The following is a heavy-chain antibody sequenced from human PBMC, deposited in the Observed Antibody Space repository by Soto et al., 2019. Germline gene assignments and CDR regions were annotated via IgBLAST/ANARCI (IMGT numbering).Heavy chain of an antibody. CDR2: ISANNGNT. Sequence: QVQLVQSEAEVKKPGAAVKVSCETSGYTFTSYGITWVRQAPGQGLEWMGWISANNGNTNYAQKLKGRVTMTIDTSTSTAYMELRNLRPDDTAVYYCVRETTTYYCGWEDYWGQGTLVTVSS. J-gene: IGHJ4*02. CDR3: VRETTTYYCGWEDY. CDR1: GYTFTSYG. V-gene: IGHV1-18*01. D-gene: IGHD3-10*01.